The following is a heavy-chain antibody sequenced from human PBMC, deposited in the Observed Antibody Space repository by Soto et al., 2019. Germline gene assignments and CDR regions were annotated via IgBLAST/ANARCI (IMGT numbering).Heavy chain of an antibody. Sequence: GGSLRLSCAASGFTFTRYSMNWVRQAPGKGLECVSSISSNTNYIYYGDSMKGRFTISRDNDKNSLYLEMNSLRAEDTAVYYCARESEDLTSNFDYWGQGTLVTVSS. CDR3: ARESEDLTSNFDY. V-gene: IGHV3-21*06. CDR1: GFTFTRYS. J-gene: IGHJ4*02. CDR2: ISSNTNYI.